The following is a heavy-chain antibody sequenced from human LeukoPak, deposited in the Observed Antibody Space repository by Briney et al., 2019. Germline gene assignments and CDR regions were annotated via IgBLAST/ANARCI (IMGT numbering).Heavy chain of an antibody. Sequence: SETRSLTCTVSGSSISSYYWSWIRQPPGKGLEWIGYIYYSGSTNYNPSLKSRVTISVDTSKNQFSLKLSSVTAADTAVYYCAREGEMATITTYYFDYWGQGTLVTVSS. V-gene: IGHV4-59*01. J-gene: IGHJ4*02. CDR2: IYYSGST. CDR3: AREGEMATITTYYFDY. D-gene: IGHD5-24*01. CDR1: GSSISSYY.